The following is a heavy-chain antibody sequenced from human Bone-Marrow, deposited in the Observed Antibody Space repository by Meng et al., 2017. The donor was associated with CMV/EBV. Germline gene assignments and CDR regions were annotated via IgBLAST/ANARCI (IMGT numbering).Heavy chain of an antibody. V-gene: IGHV4-34*01. CDR2: INHSGST. D-gene: IGHD4-17*01. CDR3: ARGSYGRA. J-gene: IGHJ5*02. CDR1: GGSFSGYY. Sequence: QLRPHRGGGGCFNPSRPLSLTCAVYGGSFSGYYWSWIRQPPGKGLEWIGEINHSGSTNYNPSLKSRVTISVDTSKNQFSLKLSSVTAADTAVYYCARGSYGRAWGQGTLVTVSS.